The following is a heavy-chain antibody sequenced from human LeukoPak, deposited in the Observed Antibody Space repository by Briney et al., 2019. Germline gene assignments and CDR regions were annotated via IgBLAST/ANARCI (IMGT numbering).Heavy chain of an antibody. CDR3: AGYSSSSYYYGMDV. D-gene: IGHD6-13*01. J-gene: IGHJ6*02. Sequence: ASVKVSCKASGYTFTSYDINWVRQATGQGLEWMGWMNPNSGNTGYAQKFQGRVTMTRNTSISTAYMELRSLRSDDTAVYYCAGYSSSSYYYGMDVWGQGTTVTVSS. CDR2: MNPNSGNT. V-gene: IGHV1-8*01. CDR1: GYTFTSYD.